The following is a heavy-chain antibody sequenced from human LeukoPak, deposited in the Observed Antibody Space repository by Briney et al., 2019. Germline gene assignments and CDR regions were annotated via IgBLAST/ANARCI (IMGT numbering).Heavy chain of an antibody. CDR3: ARGADLPYYMDV. CDR1: GGTFSSYA. CDR2: IIPIFGTA. Sequence: SVKVSCKASGGTFSSYAISWVRQAPGQGLEWMGGIIPIFGTANYAQKFQGRVTITADESTSTAYMELSSLRSEDTAVYYCARGADLPYYMDVWGKGTAVTVSS. J-gene: IGHJ6*03. V-gene: IGHV1-69*01.